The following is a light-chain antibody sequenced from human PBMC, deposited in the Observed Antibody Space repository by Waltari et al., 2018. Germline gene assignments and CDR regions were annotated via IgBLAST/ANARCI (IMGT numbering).Light chain of an antibody. CDR3: SSYTSSSTRV. J-gene: IGLJ3*02. CDR2: EVS. Sequence: QSALTQPASVSGSPGQSITISCTGTSSDVGGYNYISWYQQHPGKPPKLRIYEVSNRPAGVSNRFSGSKSGNTASLTISGLQAEDEADYYCSSYTSSSTRVFGGGTKLTVL. V-gene: IGLV2-14*01. CDR1: SSDVGGYNY.